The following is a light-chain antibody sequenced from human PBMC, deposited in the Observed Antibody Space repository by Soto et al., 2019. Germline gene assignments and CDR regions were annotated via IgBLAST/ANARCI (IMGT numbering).Light chain of an antibody. Sequence: EIVLTQSPGTLSLSPGERATLSCRASQSVSSSYLAWYQQKPGQAPRLLIYGASSRATGIPDRFSGSGSGTDFILAISTLEPYDFAAHYCQHRTHWLSFSGVATVEIK. V-gene: IGKV3D-20*02. CDR1: QSVSSSY. J-gene: IGKJ4*01. CDR3: QHRTHWLS. CDR2: GAS.